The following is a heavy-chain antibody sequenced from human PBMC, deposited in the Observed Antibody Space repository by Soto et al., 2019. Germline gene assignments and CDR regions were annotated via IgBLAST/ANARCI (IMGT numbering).Heavy chain of an antibody. CDR2: INSDGTGT. J-gene: IGHJ3*02. D-gene: IGHD3-22*01. CDR1: RFPFSTYW. CDR3: AGDSSGYSYEALDI. V-gene: IGHV3-74*01. Sequence: PGGSLRLSCAASRFPFSTYWLPVVRQAPGKGLVWVSRINSDGTGTSYADSVKGRITISRDNAKNTLYLQMNSLRSEDTAVYYGAGDSSGYSYEALDIWGQGTMVTVAS.